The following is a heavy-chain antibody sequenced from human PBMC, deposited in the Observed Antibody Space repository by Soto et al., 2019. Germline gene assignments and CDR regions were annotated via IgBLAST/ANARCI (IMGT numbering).Heavy chain of an antibody. CDR2: IYYSVNT. J-gene: IGHJ6*02. CDR3: AKDAGYCNSVNCYPYNMEG. Sequence: SETLSLTCTVSGESISSGDHYWSWVRQSPGEGLEWIGFIYYSVNTYYNPSLKSRVSMSVDTSNNQFSLKLNSVTAADTAVYYCAKDAGYCNSVNCYPYNMEGWGQETTVTVSS. V-gene: IGHV4-30-4*01. CDR1: GESISSGDHY. D-gene: IGHD2-2*03.